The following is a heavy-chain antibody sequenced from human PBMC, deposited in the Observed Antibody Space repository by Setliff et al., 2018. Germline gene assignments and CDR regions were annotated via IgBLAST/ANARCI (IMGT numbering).Heavy chain of an antibody. V-gene: IGHV4-61*09. CDR3: ARAGPTVTFFRVLVISWWDP. D-gene: IGHD3-3*01. CDR1: GGSISSGSYY. CDR2: FHTGGST. J-gene: IGHJ5*02. Sequence: SETLSLTCTVSGGSISSGSYYWSWIRQPAGKGLEWIGHFHTGGSTNYNRSLRSRVSISVDTSKNQFSLKLSSVTAADTATYYCARAGPTVTFFRVLVISWWDPWGQGSLVTVS.